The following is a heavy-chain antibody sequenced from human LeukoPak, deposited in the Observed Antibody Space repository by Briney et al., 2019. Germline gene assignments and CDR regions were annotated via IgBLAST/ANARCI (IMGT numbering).Heavy chain of an antibody. D-gene: IGHD3-10*01. J-gene: IGHJ4*02. Sequence: SETLSLTCTVSGGSISSSSYYWSWIRQPPGKGLEWIGEINHSGSTNYNPSLKSRVTISVDTSKNQFSLKLSSVTAADTAVYYCARGRGSANYYGSGSYVDYWGQGTLVTVSS. V-gene: IGHV4-39*07. CDR2: INHSGST. CDR3: ARGRGSANYYGSGSYVDY. CDR1: GGSISSSSYY.